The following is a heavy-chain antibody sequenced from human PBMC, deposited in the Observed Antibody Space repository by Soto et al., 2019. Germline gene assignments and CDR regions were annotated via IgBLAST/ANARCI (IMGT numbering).Heavy chain of an antibody. J-gene: IGHJ4*02. D-gene: IGHD3-10*01. CDR2: IYYSGST. V-gene: IGHV4-31*03. Sequence: QVQLQESGPGLVKPSQTLTLTCTVSGGSISSGGYYWSWIRQHSVKGLEWIGYIYYSGSTYYNPSLKSRVTISVDTSKNQFSLKLSSVTAADTAVYYCARGPGTMAKIDYWGQGTLVTVSS. CDR3: ARGPGTMAKIDY. CDR1: GGSISSGGYY.